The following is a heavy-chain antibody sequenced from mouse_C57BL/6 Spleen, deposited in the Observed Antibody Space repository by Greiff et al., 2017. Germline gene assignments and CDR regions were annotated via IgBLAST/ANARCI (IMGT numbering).Heavy chain of an antibody. CDR3: ARAYYYGSRGGAWFAY. CDR2: IYPGDGDT. CDR1: GYAFSSYW. V-gene: IGHV1-80*01. J-gene: IGHJ3*01. Sequence: QVQLQQSGAELVKPGASVKISCKASGYAFSSYWMNWVKQRPGKGLEWIGQIYPGDGDTNYNGKFKGKATLTADKSYSTAYMQLSSLTSEDSAVYFCARAYYYGSRGGAWFAYWGQGTLVTVSA. D-gene: IGHD1-1*01.